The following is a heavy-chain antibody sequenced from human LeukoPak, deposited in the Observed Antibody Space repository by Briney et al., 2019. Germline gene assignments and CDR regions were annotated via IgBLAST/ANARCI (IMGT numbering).Heavy chain of an antibody. D-gene: IGHD2-2*01. J-gene: IGHJ4*02. CDR2: IYPRDSRT. CDR3: ARHLSSITSCPNY. Sequence: GESLKISCKGSGYSFSSYWIAWVRQMPGKGLEWMGIIYPRDSRTTYSPSFQGQVTISADKSISTAYLQWSSLKASDTAMYYRARHLSSITSCPNYWGPGTLVTVSS. CDR1: GYSFSSYW. V-gene: IGHV5-51*01.